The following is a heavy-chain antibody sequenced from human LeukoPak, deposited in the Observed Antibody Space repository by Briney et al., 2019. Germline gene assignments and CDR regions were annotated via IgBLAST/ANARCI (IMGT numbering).Heavy chain of an antibody. CDR1: GFIFSNYA. CDR2: ISGSGSNT. J-gene: IGHJ4*02. Sequence: SGGSLRLSCAASGFIFSNYAMRWVRQAPGQGLEWVSGISGSGSNTYYGDSVKGRFTISRDNSKNTLYLQMNSLRAEDTAVYYCAKGGVFAPAAPFDYWGQGTLVTVSS. V-gene: IGHV3-23*01. CDR3: AKGGVFAPAAPFDY. D-gene: IGHD2-2*01.